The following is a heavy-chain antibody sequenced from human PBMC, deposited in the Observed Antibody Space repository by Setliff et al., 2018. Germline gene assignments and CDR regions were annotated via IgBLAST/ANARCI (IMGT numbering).Heavy chain of an antibody. Sequence: SETLSLTCTVSGGSISTYYWSWLRQPPGKGLEWIGYIYYIETTNYNPSLKSRVTISMDTSKNQFSLKLSSVTAADTAVYYCARVTYYYDSSGCPDYWGQGTLVTVSS. J-gene: IGHJ4*02. D-gene: IGHD3-22*01. CDR2: IYYIETT. CDR1: GGSISTYY. V-gene: IGHV4-59*12. CDR3: ARVTYYYDSSGCPDY.